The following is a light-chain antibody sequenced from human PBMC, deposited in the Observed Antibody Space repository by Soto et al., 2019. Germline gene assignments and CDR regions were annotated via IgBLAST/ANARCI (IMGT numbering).Light chain of an antibody. V-gene: IGKV1-39*01. CDR2: AAS. J-gene: IGKJ2*01. CDR1: QSISSY. CDR3: QQSYSTPPT. Sequence: DLQMTQSPSSLSASVGDRVTITCRASQSISSYLNWYQQKPGKAPKLLIYAASSLQSGVASRFSGSGSGTDFTLTISSLLPEDFATYYCQQSYSTPPTFGQGTKLEIK.